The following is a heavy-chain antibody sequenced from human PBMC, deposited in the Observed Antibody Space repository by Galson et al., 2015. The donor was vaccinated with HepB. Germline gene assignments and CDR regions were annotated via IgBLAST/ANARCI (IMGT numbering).Heavy chain of an antibody. J-gene: IGHJ4*02. V-gene: IGHV5-51*01. CDR3: ARLTVVQYSSSWYFDY. CDR2: IYPGDSDT. Sequence: QSGAEVKKPGESMKTSCPGSGSSFISYWIGCVRQMPGKGLEWMGIIYPGDSDTRYSPSFQGQVTISADKSISTAYLQWSSLKASDTAMYYCARLTVVQYSSSWYFDYWGQGTLVTVSS. CDR1: GSSFISYW. D-gene: IGHD6-13*01.